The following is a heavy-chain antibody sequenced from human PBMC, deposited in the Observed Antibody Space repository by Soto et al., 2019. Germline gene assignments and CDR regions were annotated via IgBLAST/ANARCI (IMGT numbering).Heavy chain of an antibody. CDR3: ARDAPPEAY. J-gene: IGHJ4*02. Sequence: ASVKXTCKASGYTFTIYLIGRLRLTNGQGLEWMGWISAYNGNTNYAQKLQGRVTMTTDTSTSTAYMELRSLRSDDTAVYYCARDAPPEAYWGQGTLVTVS. V-gene: IGHV1-18*01. CDR2: ISAYNGNT. CDR1: GYTFTIYL.